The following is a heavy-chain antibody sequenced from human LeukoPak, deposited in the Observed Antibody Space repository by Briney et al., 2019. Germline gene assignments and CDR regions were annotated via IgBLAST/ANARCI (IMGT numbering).Heavy chain of an antibody. CDR3: TTETPGVIVPTSLFDY. J-gene: IGHJ4*02. V-gene: IGHV3-15*01. D-gene: IGHD3-16*02. Sequence: PGGSLRLSCAASGFTFSNAWMSWVRQAPGKGLDWVGRIKSKTDGGTTDYAAPVKGRFTISRDDSKNTLYLQMNSLKTEDTAVYYCTTETPGVIVPTSLFDYWGQGTLVTVSS. CDR1: GFTFSNAW. CDR2: IKSKTDGGTT.